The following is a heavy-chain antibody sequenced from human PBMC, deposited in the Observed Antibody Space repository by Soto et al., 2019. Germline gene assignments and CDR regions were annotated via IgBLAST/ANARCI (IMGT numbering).Heavy chain of an antibody. D-gene: IGHD6-13*01. CDR2: IFYSGST. V-gene: IGHV4-31*03. CDR1: GGFINSGGYY. Sequence: QVQLQESGPGLVKPSQTLSLICTVSGGFINSGGYYWNWIRQHPGKGLEWIGYIFYSGSTYYNPFLRSRVTISADTSENQFSLNLSSVTAADTAVYFCARGYCQSGYSSSWVFDYWGQGTLVKVSS. J-gene: IGHJ4*02. CDR3: ARGYCQSGYSSSWVFDY.